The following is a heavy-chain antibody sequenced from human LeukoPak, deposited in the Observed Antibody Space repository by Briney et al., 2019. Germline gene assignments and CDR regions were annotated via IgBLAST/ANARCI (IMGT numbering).Heavy chain of an antibody. J-gene: IGHJ5*02. Sequence: ASVKVSCKAFGYTFTSNYMHWVRQAPGQGPEWMGVISPSGGSTTYAQKFQGRVTLTRDMSTSTDYLELSSLRSEDTAVYYCAREGGYCSGGSCYLNWFDPWGQGTLVTVSS. D-gene: IGHD2-15*01. V-gene: IGHV1-46*01. CDR2: ISPSGGST. CDR1: GYTFTSNY. CDR3: AREGGYCSGGSCYLNWFDP.